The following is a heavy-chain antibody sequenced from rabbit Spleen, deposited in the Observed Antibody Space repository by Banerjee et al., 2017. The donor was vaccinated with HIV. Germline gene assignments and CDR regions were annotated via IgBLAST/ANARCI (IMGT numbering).Heavy chain of an antibody. CDR1: GFSFSNNHY. V-gene: IGHV1S45*01. CDR2: TAAGGSPFT. J-gene: IGHJ3*01. CDR3: ARDTGPSFSTYGMDL. Sequence: QEQLVESGGGLVQPEGTLTLTCTTSGFSFSNNHYMCWLRHAPGKGLEWIACTAAGGSPFTYYATWANGRFTCSKASSTTVTLQMTNLTAADTATYFCARDTGPSFSTYGMDLWSQGPLVTVS. D-gene: IGHD3-1*01.